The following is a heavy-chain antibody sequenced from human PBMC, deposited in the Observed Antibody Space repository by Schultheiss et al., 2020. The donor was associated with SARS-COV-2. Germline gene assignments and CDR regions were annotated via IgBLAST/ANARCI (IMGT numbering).Heavy chain of an antibody. V-gene: IGHV4-59*12. D-gene: IGHD4-17*01. J-gene: IGHJ1*01. CDR3: AREHLDTYYGDYAPSGVH. CDR1: GGSISDYC. CDR2: IYYSGST. Sequence: SQTLSLTCTVSGGSISDYCWSWIRQPPGKGLEWIGYIYYSGSTNYNPSLKSRVTISVDTPKNQFSLKLSSVTAADTAVYYCAREHLDTYYGDYAPSGVHWGQGTLVTVSS.